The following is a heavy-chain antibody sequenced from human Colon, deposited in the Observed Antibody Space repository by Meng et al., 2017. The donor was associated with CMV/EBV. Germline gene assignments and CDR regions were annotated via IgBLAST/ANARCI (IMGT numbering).Heavy chain of an antibody. Sequence: GESLKISCAASGFTFSHYGMHWVRQAPDKGLEWVAFIGHDGTNKYYGDSVKGRFTISRDNSKYTLYLQMNSLRAEDTAAYYCAKDGGSSWYGANDYWGQGTLVTVSS. J-gene: IGHJ4*02. V-gene: IGHV3-30*02. CDR2: IGHDGTNK. CDR3: AKDGGSSWYGANDY. CDR1: GFTFSHYG. D-gene: IGHD6-13*01.